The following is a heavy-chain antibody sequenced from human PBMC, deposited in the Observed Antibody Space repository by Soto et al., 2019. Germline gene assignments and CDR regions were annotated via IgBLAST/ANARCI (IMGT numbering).Heavy chain of an antibody. CDR3: ARSPSYQLLYYYYYGMDV. V-gene: IGHV4-34*01. Sequence: SETLSLTCAVYGGSFSGYYWSWIRQPPGKGLEWIGEINHSGSTNYNPSLKSRVTISVDTSKNQFSLKLSSVTAADTAVYHCARSPSYQLLYYYYYGMDVWGQGTTVTVSS. CDR1: GGSFSGYY. D-gene: IGHD2-2*01. J-gene: IGHJ6*02. CDR2: INHSGST.